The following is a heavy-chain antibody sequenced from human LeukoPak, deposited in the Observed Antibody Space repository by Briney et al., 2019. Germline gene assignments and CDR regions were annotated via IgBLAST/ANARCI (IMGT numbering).Heavy chain of an antibody. CDR1: GFTFGSYW. Sequence: GGSLRLSCAASGFTFGSYWMSWVRQAPGKGLEWVANINQDGSQKYHVDSVKGRFTISRDNAKKSLYLQMNSLRAEDTAVYYCATHSSSWSHDAFDIWGQGTMVTVSS. J-gene: IGHJ3*02. V-gene: IGHV3-7*01. CDR3: ATHSSSWSHDAFDI. D-gene: IGHD6-13*01. CDR2: INQDGSQK.